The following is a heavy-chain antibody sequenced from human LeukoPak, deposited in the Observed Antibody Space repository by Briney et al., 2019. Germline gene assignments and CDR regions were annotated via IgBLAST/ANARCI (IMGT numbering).Heavy chain of an antibody. D-gene: IGHD3-22*01. V-gene: IGHV4-4*09. Sequence: SVTLSLKCTVSGCAINSYYWVWLRQPPGKGLEGVGYIYTGGSTNYTPTLQSRVTISVATSKNQSSLKLSSVTAADTAVYYCATMTGDDSSGYSNWGQGTLVTVSS. CDR3: ATMTGDDSSGYSN. J-gene: IGHJ4*02. CDR2: IYTGGST. CDR1: GCAINSYY.